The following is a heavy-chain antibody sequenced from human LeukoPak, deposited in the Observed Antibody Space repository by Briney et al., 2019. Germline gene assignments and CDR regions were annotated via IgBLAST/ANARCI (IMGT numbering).Heavy chain of an antibody. J-gene: IGHJ4*02. CDR3: ARGGGSYFLGLDY. CDR2: INAGNGNT. D-gene: IGHD1-26*01. V-gene: IGHV1-3*01. CDR1: GYTFTSYA. Sequence: ASVKVSCKASGYTFTSYAVHWVRQAPGQRLEWMGWINAGNGNTKYSQKFQGRVTITRDTSASTAYMELSSLRSEDTAVYYCARGGGSYFLGLDYWGQGTLVTVSS.